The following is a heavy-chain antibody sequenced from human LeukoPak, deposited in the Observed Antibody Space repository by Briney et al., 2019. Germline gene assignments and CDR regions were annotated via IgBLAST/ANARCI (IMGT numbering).Heavy chain of an antibody. D-gene: IGHD1-1*01. CDR1: GFSFSSSW. V-gene: IGHV3-7*02. J-gene: IGHJ4*02. CDR2: IKQDGSEK. Sequence: QPGGSLSLSCAASGFSFSSSWMTWVRQAPGKGLEWVAIIKQDGSEKFYVNSVKGRFTISRDNTKDSLYLQMNSLRADDTAVYYCASLWDDGYWGQGTLVTVSS. CDR3: ASLWDDGY.